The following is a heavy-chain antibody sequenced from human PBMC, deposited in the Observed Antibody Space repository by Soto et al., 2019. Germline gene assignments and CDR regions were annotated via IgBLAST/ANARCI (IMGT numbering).Heavy chain of an antibody. V-gene: IGHV1-69*01. CDR1: ASTYSSYA. D-gene: IGHD1-1*01. CDR2: IIPILGST. CDR3: AGTTSSLRLGY. Sequence: QVPLVQSGAEVKKPGSSVKVSCKASASTYSSYAISWARHAHGQGLEWMGGIIPILGSTNYAQKFQGRVTITADEFTRTAYMELSSLRSEDTSVYYPAGTTSSLRLGYWGQGTQVTVSS. J-gene: IGHJ4*02.